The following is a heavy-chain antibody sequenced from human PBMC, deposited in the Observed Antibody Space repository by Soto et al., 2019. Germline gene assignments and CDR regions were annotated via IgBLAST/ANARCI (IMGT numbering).Heavy chain of an antibody. CDR3: AKDRYQPVFYGMDV. D-gene: IGHD2-2*01. V-gene: IGHV3-74*01. CDR1: GFTFSSYW. Sequence: GGSLRLSCAAAGFTFSSYWMYWVRQAPGKGLVWVSRINSDGSSTRYADSVKGRFTISRDNAKNTLYLQMNSLRAEDTAVYYCAKDRYQPVFYGMDVWGQGTTVTVSS. CDR2: INSDGSST. J-gene: IGHJ6*02.